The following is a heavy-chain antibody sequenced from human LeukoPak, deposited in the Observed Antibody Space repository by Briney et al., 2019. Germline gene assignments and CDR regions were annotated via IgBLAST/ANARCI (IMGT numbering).Heavy chain of an antibody. CDR1: GGTSNSFA. Sequence: SVKVSCKASGGTSNSFAISWVRQAPGQGLEWMGRIIPNFGAAKYAQRFQGRLTFSTGATPSTVYMELSSLTSEDTAVYYCARGSAFDIWGQGTMVTVSS. CDR3: ARGSAFDI. J-gene: IGHJ3*02. V-gene: IGHV1-69*05. CDR2: IIPNFGAA.